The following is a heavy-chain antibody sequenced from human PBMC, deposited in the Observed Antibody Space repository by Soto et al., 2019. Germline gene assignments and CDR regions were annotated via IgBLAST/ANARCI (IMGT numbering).Heavy chain of an antibody. J-gene: IGHJ4*02. D-gene: IGHD1-26*01. CDR2: ISGDGINT. V-gene: IGHV3-30*03. CDR1: GFNFGFFG. CDR3: ARGNLSFDFDS. Sequence: QIQLVESGGDVVQPGKSLRLSCAASGFNFGFFGMHWVRQAPGKGLEWVAFISGDGINTQYADSVRGRFTLSRDYSRKTMYLQMDSLRDEDTALYYCARGNLSFDFDSWGLGTLLTVSS.